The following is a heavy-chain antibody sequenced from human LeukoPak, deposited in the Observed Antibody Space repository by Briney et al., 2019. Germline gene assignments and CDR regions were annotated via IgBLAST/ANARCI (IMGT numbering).Heavy chain of an antibody. CDR2: IRQRGSDK. CDR3: ARGRYGGNSYYFDY. J-gene: IGHJ4*02. CDR1: GFTFSNYW. Sequence: GGSMRLSCAASGFTFSNYWMSWVRQAPGKGLEWVANIRQRGSDKYYVDSVKGRFTISSDNAENSLYLQVNSLRAEDTAVYYCARGRYGGNSYYFDYWGQGTLVTVSS. D-gene: IGHD4-23*01. V-gene: IGHV3-7*01.